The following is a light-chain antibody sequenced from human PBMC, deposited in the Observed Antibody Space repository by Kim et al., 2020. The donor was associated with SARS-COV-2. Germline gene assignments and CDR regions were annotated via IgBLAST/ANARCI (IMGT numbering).Light chain of an antibody. V-gene: IGLV3-19*01. J-gene: IGLJ2*01. Sequence: VAFGQTVRITCQGDNLRSYYATWYQQEPGQAPILVIYGKNNRPSGIPDRFSGSSSGNTASLTITGTQAGDEADYYCNSRDSNDNVVFGGGTQLTVL. CDR3: NSRDSNDNVV. CDR2: GKN. CDR1: NLRSYY.